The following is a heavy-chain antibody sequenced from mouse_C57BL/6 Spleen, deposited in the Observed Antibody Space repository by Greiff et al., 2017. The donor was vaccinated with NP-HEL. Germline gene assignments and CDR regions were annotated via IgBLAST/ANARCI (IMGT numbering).Heavy chain of an antibody. D-gene: IGHD1-1*01. J-gene: IGHJ3*01. Sequence: VQLQQSGAELVRPGASVKMSCTASGYNIKDDYMHWVKQRPEQGLEWIGWIDPGNGDTEYAAKFQGKATLTADKSSNTAYLQLSSLTSEDTAVYYCTTNYYGAYWGQGTMVTVSA. CDR1: GYNIKDDY. CDR2: IDPGNGDT. V-gene: IGHV14-4*01. CDR3: TTNYYGAY.